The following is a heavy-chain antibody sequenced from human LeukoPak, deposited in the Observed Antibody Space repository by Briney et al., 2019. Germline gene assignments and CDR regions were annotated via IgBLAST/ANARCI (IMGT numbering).Heavy chain of an antibody. CDR1: GFTFSNYW. J-gene: IGHJ4*02. CDR2: INQDGSEK. D-gene: IGHD5-24*01. Sequence: GGSLRLSCVPSGFTFSNYWMHWVRQAPGKGLEWMANINQDGSEKYYVDSVKGRFTISRDNAKNSLFLQMNSLRVEDTAVYYCVTKDGNSFDYWGQGTLVTVSS. CDR3: VTKDGNSFDY. V-gene: IGHV3-7*01.